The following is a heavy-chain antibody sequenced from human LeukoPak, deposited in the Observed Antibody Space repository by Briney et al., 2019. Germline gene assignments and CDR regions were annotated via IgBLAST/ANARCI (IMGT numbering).Heavy chain of an antibody. CDR3: ARGILTGYYPFDY. CDR2: IYYSGST. D-gene: IGHD3-9*01. V-gene: IGHV4-59*01. Sequence: SETLPLTCAVYGGSFSSYYWSWIRQPPGKGLEWIGYIYYSGSTNYNPSLKSRVTISVDTSKNQFSLKLSSVTAADTAVYYCARGILTGYYPFDYWGQGTLVTVSS. J-gene: IGHJ4*02. CDR1: GGSFSSYY.